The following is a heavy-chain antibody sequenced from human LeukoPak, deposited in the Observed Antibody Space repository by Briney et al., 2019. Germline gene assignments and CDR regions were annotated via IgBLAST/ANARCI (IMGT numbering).Heavy chain of an antibody. Sequence: GGSLRLSCAASGFTFSSYAMSWVRQAPGKGLEWVSAISGSGGSTYYADSVKGRFTISRDNSKNTLYLQMNSLRAEDTAVYYCAKLEAGYCSSTSCYGGEGYFDYWGQGTLVTVSS. J-gene: IGHJ4*02. CDR1: GFTFSSYA. CDR2: ISGSGGST. D-gene: IGHD2-2*01. V-gene: IGHV3-23*01. CDR3: AKLEAGYCSSTSCYGGEGYFDY.